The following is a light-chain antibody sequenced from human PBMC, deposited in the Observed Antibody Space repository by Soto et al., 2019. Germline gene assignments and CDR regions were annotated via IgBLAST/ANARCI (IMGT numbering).Light chain of an antibody. V-gene: IGKV3-11*01. J-gene: IGKJ1*01. CDR2: DAS. CDR3: QQRSNWWT. Sequence: EIGMTQSPATLSVSPGEGATLSCRASQSVSSYLAWYQQKPGQAPRLLIYDASNRATGIPARFSGSGSGTDFTLTISSLEPEDFAVYYCQQRSNWWTFGQGTKV. CDR1: QSVSSY.